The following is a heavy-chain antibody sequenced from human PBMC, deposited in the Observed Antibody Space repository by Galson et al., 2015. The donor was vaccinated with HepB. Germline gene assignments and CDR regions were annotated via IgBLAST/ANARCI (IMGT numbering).Heavy chain of an antibody. D-gene: IGHD3-10*01. CDR1: GFSLSTRGVG. Sequence: PALVKPTQTLTLTCTFSGFSLSTRGVGVGWIRQPPGKALEWLTVIYWDDDKRYSPSLKNRLTITKGTSKNQVVLTMTNMDPVDTATYYGAHSLYYFARHVFDIWGQGTMVTVSS. CDR2: IYWDDDK. CDR3: AHSLYYFARHVFDI. V-gene: IGHV2-5*02. J-gene: IGHJ3*02.